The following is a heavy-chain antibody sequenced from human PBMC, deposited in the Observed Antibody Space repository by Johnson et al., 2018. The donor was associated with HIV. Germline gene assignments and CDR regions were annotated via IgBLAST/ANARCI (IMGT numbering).Heavy chain of an antibody. Sequence: EMQLVESGGGVVQPGRYLRLSCAASGFTVSSNYMSWVRQAPGKGLEWVSGINSDGSSTRYADSVKGRFTISRDNAKNSLYLQMNSLRAEDTAVYYCARDGYSSGWYGNDAFDIWGQGTMVTVSS. CDR2: INSDGSST. J-gene: IGHJ3*02. V-gene: IGHV3-74*01. CDR1: GFTVSSNY. D-gene: IGHD6-19*01. CDR3: ARDGYSSGWYGNDAFDI.